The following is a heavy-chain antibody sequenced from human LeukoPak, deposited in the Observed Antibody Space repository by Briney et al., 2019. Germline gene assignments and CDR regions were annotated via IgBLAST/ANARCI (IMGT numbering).Heavy chain of an antibody. V-gene: IGHV4-34*01. Sequence: SETLSLTCAVYGGSFSGYYWSWIRQPPGKGLEWIGEINHSGSTNYNPSLKSRVTISVDTSKNQFSLKLSSVTAADTAVYYCATSRNSSGGDYWGQGTLVTVSS. CDR3: ATSRNSSGGDY. CDR2: INHSGST. CDR1: GGSFSGYY. D-gene: IGHD3-22*01. J-gene: IGHJ4*02.